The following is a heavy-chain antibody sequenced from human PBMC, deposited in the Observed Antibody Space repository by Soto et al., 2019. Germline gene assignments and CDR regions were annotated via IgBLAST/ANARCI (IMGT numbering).Heavy chain of an antibody. D-gene: IGHD3-9*01. CDR3: ARDRGLTDYDIQYYFDY. J-gene: IGHJ4*02. CDR1: GFTFSSYA. Sequence: GGSLRLSCAASGFTFSSYAMHWVRQAPGKGLEYVSAISSNGGSPYYANSVKGRFTISRDNSKDTLYLQMGSLRAEDMAVYYCARDRGLTDYDIQYYFDYWGQGTLVTVSS. V-gene: IGHV3-64*01. CDR2: ISSNGGSP.